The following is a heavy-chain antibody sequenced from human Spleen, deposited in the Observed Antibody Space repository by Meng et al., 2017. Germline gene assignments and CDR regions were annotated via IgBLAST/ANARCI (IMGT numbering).Heavy chain of an antibody. V-gene: IGHV3-21*01. Sequence: EVQLVESGGGPVKPGGSLRLSCAASGFTFSTNSMNWVRQAPGKGLEWVSSISSNGRYIYADSVKDRFTISRDNAKKSLYLQMNSLRAEDTAVYYCASRSGYSGYGFDYWGQGTLVTVSS. CDR1: GFTFSTNS. CDR2: ISSNGRYI. J-gene: IGHJ4*02. D-gene: IGHD5-12*01. CDR3: ASRSGYSGYGFDY.